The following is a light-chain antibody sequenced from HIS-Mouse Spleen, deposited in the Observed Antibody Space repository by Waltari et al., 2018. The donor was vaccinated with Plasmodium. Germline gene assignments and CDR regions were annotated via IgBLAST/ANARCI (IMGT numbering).Light chain of an antibody. CDR1: QSVSSN. CDR3: QQYNNWSFT. V-gene: IGKV3-15*01. J-gene: IGKJ3*01. CDR2: GAS. Sequence: EIVMTQSQATLSVSPGERATLSCRASQSVSSNLAWYKQKPGQAPRLLIYGASTRATGIPARFSGSGSGTEFTLTISSLQSEDFAVYYCQQYNNWSFTFGPGTKVDIK.